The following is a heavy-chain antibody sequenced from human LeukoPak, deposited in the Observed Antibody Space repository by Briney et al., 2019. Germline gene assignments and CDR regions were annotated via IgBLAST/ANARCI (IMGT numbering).Heavy chain of an antibody. CDR3: ARHTYYYDSHGFDP. CDR1: GFTFSSYG. J-gene: IGHJ5*02. V-gene: IGHV3-30*02. Sequence: GGSLRLSCAASGFTFSSYGMHWVRQAPGKGLEWVSFIRYDGSNKYYADSVKGRFTISRDNSKNTLYLQMNSLRAEDTAVYYCARHTYYYDSHGFDPWGQGTLVTVSS. D-gene: IGHD3-22*01. CDR2: IRYDGSNK.